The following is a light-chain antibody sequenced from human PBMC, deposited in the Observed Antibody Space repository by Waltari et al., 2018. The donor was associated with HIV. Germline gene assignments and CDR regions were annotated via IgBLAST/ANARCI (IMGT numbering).Light chain of an antibody. V-gene: IGLV2-14*01. Sequence: QSALTQPASVSGSPGQSITLACTGTRSYVGGYHYVSWDPQHPGKAPKLMIYEVSNRPSGVSNRFSGSKSVNTASLTISVLQAEDEANYYCSSYTSSITLVLFGGGTKLTVL. CDR2: EVS. CDR3: SSYTSSITLVL. J-gene: IGLJ2*01. CDR1: RSYVGGYHY.